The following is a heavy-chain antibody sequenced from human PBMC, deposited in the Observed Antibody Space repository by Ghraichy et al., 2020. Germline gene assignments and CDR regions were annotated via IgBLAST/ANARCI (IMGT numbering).Heavy chain of an antibody. D-gene: IGHD1-26*01. Sequence: GGSLRLSCAASGFTFSSYAMHWVRQAPGKGLEYVSAISSNGGSTYYAKSVKGRITISRDNTKNTLYLQLGSLRAEDMAGYYCARADGSYPEMYYFDYWGQGTLITVSS. CDR2: ISSNGGST. V-gene: IGHV3-64*01. CDR1: GFTFSSYA. J-gene: IGHJ4*02. CDR3: ARADGSYPEMYYFDY.